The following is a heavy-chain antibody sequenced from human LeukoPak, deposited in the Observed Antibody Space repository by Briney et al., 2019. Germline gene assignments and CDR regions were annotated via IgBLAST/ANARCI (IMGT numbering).Heavy chain of an antibody. V-gene: IGHV1-69*06. J-gene: IGHJ5*02. D-gene: IGHD3-16*01. CDR1: GGTFSSYA. CDR3: ARGNLDLYDYVWGSYSDWFDP. Sequence: SVKVSCKASGGTFSSYAISWVRQAPGQGLEWMGGIIPIFGTANYAQKFQGRVTITADKPTSTAYMELSSLRSEDTAVYYCARGNLDLYDYVWGSYSDWFDPWGQGTLVTVSS. CDR2: IIPIFGTA.